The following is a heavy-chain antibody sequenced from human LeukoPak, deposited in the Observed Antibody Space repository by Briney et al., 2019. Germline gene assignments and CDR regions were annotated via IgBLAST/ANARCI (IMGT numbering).Heavy chain of an antibody. CDR1: GGSISSSSYY. CDR3: AIIAAAGHYFDY. Sequence: PSETLSLTCTVSGGSISSSSYYWGWIRQPPGKGLEWIGSIYYSGSTYYNPSLKSRVTISVDTSKNQFSLKLSSVTAADTAVYYCAIIAAAGHYFDYWGQGTLVTVSS. D-gene: IGHD6-13*01. J-gene: IGHJ4*02. CDR2: IYYSGST. V-gene: IGHV4-39*07.